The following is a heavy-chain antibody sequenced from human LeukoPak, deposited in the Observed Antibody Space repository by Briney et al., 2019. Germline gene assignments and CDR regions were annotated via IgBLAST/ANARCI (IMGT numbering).Heavy chain of an antibody. J-gene: IGHJ4*02. V-gene: IGHV4-31*03. CDR2: IYYSGST. D-gene: IGHD3-22*01. CDR1: GGSISSGGYS. CDR3: ARSHYYDSSGYYGLYFDY. Sequence: SETLSLTCTVSGGSISSGGYSWSWIRQHPGKGLEWIGYIYYSGSTYYYPSLKSRVTISVDTSKNQFSLKLSSVTAADTAVYYCARSHYYDSSGYYGLYFDYWGQGTLVTVSS.